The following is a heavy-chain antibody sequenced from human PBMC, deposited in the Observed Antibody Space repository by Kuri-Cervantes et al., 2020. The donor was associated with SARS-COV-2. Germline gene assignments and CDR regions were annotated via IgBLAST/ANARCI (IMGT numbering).Heavy chain of an antibody. V-gene: IGHV6-1*01. CDR1: GDSVSSNSAA. CDR3: ARSIAVAGYDY. CDR2: TYYRSKWYN. D-gene: IGHD6-19*01. Sequence: SCAISGDSVSSNSAAWNWIRPSPSRGLEWLGRTYYRSKWYNDYAVSVKSRITINPDTSKNQFSLQLNSVTPEDTAVYYCARSIAVAGYDYWGQGTLVTVSS. J-gene: IGHJ4*02.